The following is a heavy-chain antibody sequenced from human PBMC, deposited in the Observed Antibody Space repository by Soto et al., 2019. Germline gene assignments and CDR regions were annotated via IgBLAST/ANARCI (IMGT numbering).Heavy chain of an antibody. J-gene: IGHJ4*02. V-gene: IGHV3-30*18. Sequence: PGGSLSLSCAGSRFTFSRYGMDSLRHAQCEGLEWVAVRSYDGGNKYYADSVKGRFTISRDNSKNTPYLQMNSLRAEDTAVYYCAKGRLRYFDWSRSPDYWGQGTLVTVAS. CDR2: RSYDGGNK. CDR3: AKGRLRYFDWSRSPDY. D-gene: IGHD3-9*01. CDR1: RFTFSRYG.